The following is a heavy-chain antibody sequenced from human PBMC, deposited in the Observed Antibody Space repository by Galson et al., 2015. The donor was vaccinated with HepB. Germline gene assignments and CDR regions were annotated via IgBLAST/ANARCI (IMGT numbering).Heavy chain of an antibody. D-gene: IGHD5-12*01. CDR1: QGSINDYY. V-gene: IGHV4-59*08. CDR3: VRHPGRGSVGYAFDL. Sequence: ETLSLTCSVSQGSINDYYWSWIRQSPGNRPEWIGYIYYNGDTTYNPSLGYRVGMSVDRSINQVSLWLTSVTAADTAVYYCVRHPGRGSVGYAFDLWGQGTLVTVSA. CDR2: IYYNGDT. J-gene: IGHJ4*02.